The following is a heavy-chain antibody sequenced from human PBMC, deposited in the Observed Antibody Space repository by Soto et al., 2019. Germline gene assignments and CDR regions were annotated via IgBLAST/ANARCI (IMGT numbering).Heavy chain of an antibody. D-gene: IGHD1-26*01. Sequence: GGSLRLSCAASGFTFSTSGMHWVRQAPGKGLEWVAVISYDGSNKYYADSVKGRFTISRDNSKNTLYLQMNSLRAEDTAVYYCAKDRGSYPALDYWGQGTLVTVSS. CDR1: GFTFSTSG. V-gene: IGHV3-30*18. CDR2: ISYDGSNK. J-gene: IGHJ4*02. CDR3: AKDRGSYPALDY.